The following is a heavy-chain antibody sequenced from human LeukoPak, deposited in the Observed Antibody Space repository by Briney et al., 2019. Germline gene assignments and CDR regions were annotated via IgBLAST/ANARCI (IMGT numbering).Heavy chain of an antibody. D-gene: IGHD3-22*01. CDR3: AVGRRLLID. CDR2: INHSGST. Sequence: SETLSLTCTVSGDSISSYYWSWIRQPPGKGLEWIGEINHSGSTNYNPSLKSRVTISVDTSKNQFSLKLSSVTAADTAVYYCAVGRRLLIDWGQGTLVTVSS. V-gene: IGHV4-34*01. CDR1: GDSISSYY. J-gene: IGHJ4*02.